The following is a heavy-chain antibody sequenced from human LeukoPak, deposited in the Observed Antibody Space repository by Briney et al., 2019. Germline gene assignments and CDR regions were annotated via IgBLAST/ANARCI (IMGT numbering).Heavy chain of an antibody. CDR2: IYYSGST. V-gene: IGHV4-59*12. J-gene: IGHJ4*02. Sequence: SETLSLTCTVSGGSISSYYWSWIRQPPGKGLEWIGYIYYSGSTNYNPSLKSRVTISVDTSKNQFSLKLSSVTAAGTAVYYCARDDGGNSVDYWGQGTLVTVSS. CDR1: GGSISSYY. CDR3: ARDDGGNSVDY. D-gene: IGHD4-23*01.